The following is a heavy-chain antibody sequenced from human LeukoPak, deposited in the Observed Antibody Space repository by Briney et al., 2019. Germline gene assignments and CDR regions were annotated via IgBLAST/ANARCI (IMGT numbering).Heavy chain of an antibody. Sequence: GASVKVSCKASGYTFTSYDINWVRQATGQGLEWMGWMNPNSGSTGYAQKFQGRVTITRDTSASTAYMELSSLRSEDTAVYYCARDFLRQWLVPYYYYGMDVWGQGTTVTVSS. CDR2: MNPNSGST. V-gene: IGHV1-8*01. J-gene: IGHJ6*02. D-gene: IGHD6-19*01. CDR3: ARDFLRQWLVPYYYYGMDV. CDR1: GYTFTSYD.